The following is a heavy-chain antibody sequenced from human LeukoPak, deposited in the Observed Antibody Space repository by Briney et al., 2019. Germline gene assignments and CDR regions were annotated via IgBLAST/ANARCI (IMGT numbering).Heavy chain of an antibody. V-gene: IGHV4-4*07. CDR3: ARVVVFGVVSSDYYYYYMDV. CDR2: IYSSGIT. Sequence: PSETLSLTCTVSGASISGYYWSWIRQPAGKGLEWIGRIYSSGITNYNPSLKSRVTMSVDTSKNQFPLKLSSVTAADTAVYYCARVVVFGVVSSDYYYYYMDVWGKGTTVTVSS. J-gene: IGHJ6*03. CDR1: GASISGYY. D-gene: IGHD3-3*01.